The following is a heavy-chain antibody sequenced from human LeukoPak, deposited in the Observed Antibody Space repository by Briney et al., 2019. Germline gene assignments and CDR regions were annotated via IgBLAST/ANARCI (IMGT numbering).Heavy chain of an antibody. V-gene: IGHV3-23*01. Sequence: GVLRLSCAASGFTFSSYAMSWVRQAPGNGLEWVSAISGSGGSTYYADSVKGRFTISRDNSKNTLYLQMNSLRAEDTAVYYCAKVSDDYGDCFDYWGQGTLVTVSS. CDR3: AKVSDDYGDCFDY. J-gene: IGHJ4*02. CDR2: ISGSGGST. D-gene: IGHD4-17*01. CDR1: GFTFSSYA.